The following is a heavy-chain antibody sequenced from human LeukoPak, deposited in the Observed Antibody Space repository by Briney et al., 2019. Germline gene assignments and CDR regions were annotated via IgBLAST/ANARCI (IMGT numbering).Heavy chain of an antibody. D-gene: IGHD4-17*01. J-gene: IGHJ3*02. CDR2: IYHSGST. CDR1: GYSISSGYY. CDR3: ARVITVTSSAFDI. Sequence: SETLSLTCTVSGYSISSGYYWGWIRQPPGKGLEWIGSIYHSGSTYYNPSLKSRVTISVDTSKNNFSLKLSSVTAADTAVYYCARVITVTSSAFDIWGQGTMVTVSS. V-gene: IGHV4-38-2*02.